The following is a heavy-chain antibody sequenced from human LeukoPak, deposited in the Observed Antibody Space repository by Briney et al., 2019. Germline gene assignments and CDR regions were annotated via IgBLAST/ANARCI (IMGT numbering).Heavy chain of an antibody. Sequence: GGSLRLSCAASGFTFSGYNIHWVRQAPGKGLEWVAFIQYDGTNKYYADSLKGRFTISRDNSKNTLYLQMNGLRAEDTAVYYCAKDLYSYDGSAYYFPSLGQGTLVTVSS. J-gene: IGHJ5*02. CDR1: GFTFSGYN. CDR2: IQYDGTNK. D-gene: IGHD3-22*01. V-gene: IGHV3-30*02. CDR3: AKDLYSYDGSAYYFPS.